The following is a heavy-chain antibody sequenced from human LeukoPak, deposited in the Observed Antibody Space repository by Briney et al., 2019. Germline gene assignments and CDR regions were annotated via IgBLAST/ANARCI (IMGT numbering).Heavy chain of an antibody. J-gene: IGHJ3*02. D-gene: IGHD3-3*01. Sequence: GGSLRLSCAASGFTFSSCSTNWVRQAPGKGLEWVAVISYDGSNKYYADSVKGRFTISRDNSKNTLYLQMNSLRAEDTAVYYCARGPGFTIFGGDAFDIWGQGTMVTVSS. V-gene: IGHV3-30*03. CDR1: GFTFSSCS. CDR3: ARGPGFTIFGGDAFDI. CDR2: ISYDGSNK.